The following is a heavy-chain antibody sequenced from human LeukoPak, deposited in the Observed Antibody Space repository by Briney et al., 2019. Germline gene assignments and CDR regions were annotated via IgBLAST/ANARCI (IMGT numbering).Heavy chain of an antibody. D-gene: IGHD4-17*01. CDR3: ARHEPRVTTASFDI. J-gene: IGHJ3*02. Sequence: SETLSLTCTVSGGSMRSYYWVWIRQPPGKGLEWIGYIYYSGSTDYNPSLKSRVTISVDTSKNQFSLKMSSVTAADTAVYYCARHEPRVTTASFDIWGQGTMVTVSS. V-gene: IGHV4-59*01. CDR1: GGSMRSYY. CDR2: IYYSGST.